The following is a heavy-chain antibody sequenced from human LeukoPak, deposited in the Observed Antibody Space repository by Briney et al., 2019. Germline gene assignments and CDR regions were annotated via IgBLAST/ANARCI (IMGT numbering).Heavy chain of an antibody. CDR3: ARRNGYSYGPIGY. D-gene: IGHD5-18*01. CDR1: GYSFTSYW. CDR2: IYPGDSDN. V-gene: IGHV5-51*01. Sequence: HGESLKISRKGSGYSFTSYWIGWVRQMPGKGLEGMGIIYPGDSDNRYSPSFQGQVTISADKSISTAYLQWSSLKASDTAMYYCARRNGYSYGPIGYWGQGTLVTVSS. J-gene: IGHJ4*02.